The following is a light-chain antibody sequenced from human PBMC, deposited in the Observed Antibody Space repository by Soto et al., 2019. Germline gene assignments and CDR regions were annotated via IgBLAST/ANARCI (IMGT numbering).Light chain of an antibody. CDR1: QSISSY. Sequence: DIQMTQSPSSLSAYVGDRVTMTCRASQSISSYLNLYQLKPGKAPKLLIYAASSLKSGVPSRFSGSGSGTDFTLTISSLQPEDFATYYCQQSHNTPPTFGQGTKVDIK. CDR2: AAS. V-gene: IGKV1-39*01. J-gene: IGKJ1*01. CDR3: QQSHNTPPT.